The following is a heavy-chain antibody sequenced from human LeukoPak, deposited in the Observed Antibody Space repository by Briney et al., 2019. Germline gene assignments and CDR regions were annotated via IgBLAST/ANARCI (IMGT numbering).Heavy chain of an antibody. CDR3: ALRSGENSGPLNR. D-gene: IGHD3-3*01. Sequence: GGSLRLSCVAPGFTFTKFAMSWVRQAPGMGLEWLSTISGDGDDIYHAASVKGRFTISRDTSKNTLYLQMNSLRVEDAAIYYCALRSGENSGPLNRWGQGTLVTVSS. CDR2: ISGDGDDI. J-gene: IGHJ4*02. CDR1: GFTFTKFA. V-gene: IGHV3-23*01.